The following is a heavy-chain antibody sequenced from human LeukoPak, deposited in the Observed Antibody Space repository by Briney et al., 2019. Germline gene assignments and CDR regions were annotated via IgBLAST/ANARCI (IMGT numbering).Heavy chain of an antibody. CDR3: ARDQGYSYGFDY. CDR1: GFTVSSNY. V-gene: IGHV3-53*01. D-gene: IGHD5-18*01. J-gene: IGHJ4*02. CDR2: IYSGGST. Sequence: AGGSLRLSCAASGFTVSSNYMSWVRQAPGKGLEWVSVIYSGGSTYYADSVKGRFTISRDNSENTLYLQMNSLRAEDTAVYYCARDQGYSYGFDYWGQGTLVTVSS.